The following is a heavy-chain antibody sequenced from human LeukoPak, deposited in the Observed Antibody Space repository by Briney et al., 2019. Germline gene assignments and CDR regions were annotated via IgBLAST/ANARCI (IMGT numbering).Heavy chain of an antibody. CDR3: ARDPEYYDSSNPGWFDP. V-gene: IGHV1-46*01. CDR1: GYTFTSYY. Sequence: ASVKVSCKASGYTFTSYYMHWVRQAPGQGLEWMGIINPSGGSTSYAQKFQGRVTITADESTSTAYMELSSLRSEDTAVYYCARDPEYYDSSNPGWFDPWGQGTLVTVSS. J-gene: IGHJ5*02. D-gene: IGHD3-22*01. CDR2: INPSGGST.